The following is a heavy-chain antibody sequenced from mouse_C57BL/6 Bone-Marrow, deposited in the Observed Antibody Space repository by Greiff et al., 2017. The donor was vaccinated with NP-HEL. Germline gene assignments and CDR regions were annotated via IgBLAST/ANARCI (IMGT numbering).Heavy chain of an antibody. CDR3: ARWCTGAMDY. Sequence: QVQLQQPGAELVKPGASVKLSCKASGYTFTSYWMQWVKQRPGQGLEWIGEIDPSDSYTNYNQKFKGKATLTVDTSSSTAYMQLSSLTSEDSAVYYCARWCTGAMDYWGQGTSVTGSS. V-gene: IGHV1-50*01. CDR2: IDPSDSYT. CDR1: GYTFTSYW. J-gene: IGHJ4*01. D-gene: IGHD1-1*01.